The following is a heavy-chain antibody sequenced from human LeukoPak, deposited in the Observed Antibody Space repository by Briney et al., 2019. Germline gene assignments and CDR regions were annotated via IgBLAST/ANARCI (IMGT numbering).Heavy chain of an antibody. V-gene: IGHV3-30*02. CDR1: GFTFSSYG. CDR3: AKADVRFYDY. CDR2: IRYDGSNK. J-gene: IGHJ4*02. Sequence: PGXSLRLSCAASGFTFSSYGMHWVRQAPGKGLEWVAFIRYDGSNKYYADSVKGRFTISRDNSKNTLYLQMNSLRAEDTAVYYCAKADVRFYDYWGQGTLVTVS. D-gene: IGHD2/OR15-2a*01.